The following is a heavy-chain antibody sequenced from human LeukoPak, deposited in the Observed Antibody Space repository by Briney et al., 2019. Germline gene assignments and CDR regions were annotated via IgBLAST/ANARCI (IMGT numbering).Heavy chain of an antibody. CDR2: ISWNSGSI. CDR1: GFTFDDYA. V-gene: IGHV3-9*01. D-gene: IGHD4-23*01. Sequence: PGRSLRLSCAASGFTFDDYAMHWVRQAPGKGLEWVSGISWNSGSIGYADSVKGRFTISRDNAKNSLYLQMNSLRAEDTALYYCARKLRWYYGMDVWGQGTTVTVSS. CDR3: ARKLRWYYGMDV. J-gene: IGHJ6*02.